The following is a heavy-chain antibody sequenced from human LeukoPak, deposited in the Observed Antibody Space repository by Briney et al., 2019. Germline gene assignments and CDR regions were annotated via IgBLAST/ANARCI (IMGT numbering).Heavy chain of an antibody. CDR3: ARESVEMATIEDWFDP. J-gene: IGHJ5*02. CDR1: GYTFTKYA. V-gene: IGHV1-3*01. D-gene: IGHD5-24*01. Sequence: ASVKVSCKTAGYTFTKYAMHWVRQAPGQRLEWRGWMNAGNGNTKYSQKFQGRVTITRDTAASTAYMELSSLRSEDTAVYYCARESVEMATIEDWFDPWGQGTLVTVSS. CDR2: MNAGNGNT.